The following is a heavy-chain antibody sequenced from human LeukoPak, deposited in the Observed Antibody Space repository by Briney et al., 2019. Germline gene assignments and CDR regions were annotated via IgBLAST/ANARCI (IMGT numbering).Heavy chain of an antibody. V-gene: IGHV1-18*01. Sequence: ASVKVSCEASGYTFTSYGISWVRQAPGQGLEWMGWISAYNGNTNYAQKLQGRVTMTTDTSTSTAYMELRSLRSDDTAVYYCARAPLLAAAGTFYYYYYMDVWGKGTTVTISS. J-gene: IGHJ6*03. CDR1: GYTFTSYG. CDR2: ISAYNGNT. CDR3: ARAPLLAAAGTFYYYYYMDV. D-gene: IGHD6-13*01.